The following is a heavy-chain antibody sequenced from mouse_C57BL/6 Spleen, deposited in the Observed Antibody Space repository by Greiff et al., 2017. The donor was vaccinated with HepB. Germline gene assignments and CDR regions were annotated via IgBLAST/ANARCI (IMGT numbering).Heavy chain of an antibody. J-gene: IGHJ3*01. CDR3: TRDDGNYEGFAY. Sequence: EVNVVESGEGLVKPGGSLKLSCAASGFTFSSYAMSWVRQTPEKRLEWVAYISSGGDYIYYADTVKGRFTISRDNARNTLYLQMSSLKSEDTAMYYCTRDDGNYEGFAYWGQGTLVTVSA. V-gene: IGHV5-9-1*02. D-gene: IGHD2-3*01. CDR1: GFTFSSYA. CDR2: ISSGGDYI.